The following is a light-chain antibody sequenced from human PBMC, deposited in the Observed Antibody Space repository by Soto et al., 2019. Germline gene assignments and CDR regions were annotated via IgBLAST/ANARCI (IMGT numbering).Light chain of an antibody. Sequence: QAVVTQPASVSGSPGQSITISCTGTSSDVGGYNYVSWYQQHPGKAPKFMIYDVSTRPSGVSNRFSGSKSGNPASLTISGLQAEDEADYYCSSYTTSNTRQIVFGTGTKVTVL. J-gene: IGLJ1*01. V-gene: IGLV2-14*01. CDR2: DVS. CDR3: SSYTTSNTRQIV. CDR1: SSDVGGYNY.